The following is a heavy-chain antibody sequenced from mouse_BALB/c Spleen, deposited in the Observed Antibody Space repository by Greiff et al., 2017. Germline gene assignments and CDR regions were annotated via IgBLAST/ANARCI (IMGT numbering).Heavy chain of an antibody. CDR2: IWSGGST. V-gene: IGHV2-2*02. D-gene: IGHD1-1*01. J-gene: IGHJ4*01. CDR3: ARKGRSYYYGSSYRYAMDY. Sequence: VQLQQSGPGLVQPSQSLSITCTVSGFSLTSYGVHWVRQSPGKGLEWLGVIWSGGSTDYNAAFISRLSISKDNSKSQVFFKMNSLQANDTAIYDCARKGRSYYYGSSYRYAMDYWGQGTSVTVSS. CDR1: GFSLTSYG.